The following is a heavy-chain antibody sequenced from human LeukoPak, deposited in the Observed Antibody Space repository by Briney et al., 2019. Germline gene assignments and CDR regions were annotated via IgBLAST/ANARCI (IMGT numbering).Heavy chain of an antibody. J-gene: IGHJ4*02. Sequence: GGSLRLSCAASAFTFSSYWMRWVRQAPGKGLEGVANIKNDGSEEYYVDSVKGRFTISRDNAKNSLFLQMNSLTVEDTAVYYCARAIRGSAVDTGDRWGQGTLVTVSS. CDR2: IKNDGSEE. CDR3: ARAIRGSAVDTGDR. V-gene: IGHV3-7*01. D-gene: IGHD3-10*01. CDR1: AFTFSSYW.